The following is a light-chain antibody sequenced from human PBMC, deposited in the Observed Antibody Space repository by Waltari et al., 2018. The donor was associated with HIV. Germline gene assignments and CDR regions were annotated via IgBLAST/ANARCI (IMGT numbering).Light chain of an antibody. V-gene: IGKV3-20*01. CDR3: QQYGSSPCT. J-gene: IGKJ2*02. CDR1: QSVSKNY. Sequence: EIVLTQSPGTLSLSPGERATLSCRASQSVSKNYLAWYQQKSGQAPRLLIYGASSRATGIADRFSGSGSGTDFTLTISRLEPEDFAVYYCQQYGSSPCT. CDR2: GAS.